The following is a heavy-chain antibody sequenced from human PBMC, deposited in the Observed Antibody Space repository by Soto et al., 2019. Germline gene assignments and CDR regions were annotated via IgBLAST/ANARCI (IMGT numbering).Heavy chain of an antibody. CDR1: GFTFSSYA. Sequence: QVQLVESGGGVVQPGRSLRLSCAASGFTFSSYARHWVRQAPGKGLEWVAVIGYDGRNKYYADSVKGRFTISRDNSKNSLYLQMNSVRIEDTAVYYCGRELGRVVDYWGQGTLVTVSS. J-gene: IGHJ4*02. V-gene: IGHV3-30*04. CDR3: GRELGRVVDY. CDR2: IGYDGRNK. D-gene: IGHD1-1*01.